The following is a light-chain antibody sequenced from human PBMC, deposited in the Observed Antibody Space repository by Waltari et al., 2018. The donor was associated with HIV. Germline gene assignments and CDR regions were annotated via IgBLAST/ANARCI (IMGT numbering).Light chain of an antibody. CDR2: AAS. CDR3: QQRSNWPALT. CDR1: QSVSRN. V-gene: IGKV3-15*01. Sequence: EVVMTQSPATLSVSPGERAALACRASQSVSRNLAWYQQKPGQPPRLLIYAASTRASGVPVRISGTGSGTEFTLTISSLQSEDFAVYYCQQRSNWPALTFGGGTKVEIK. J-gene: IGKJ4*01.